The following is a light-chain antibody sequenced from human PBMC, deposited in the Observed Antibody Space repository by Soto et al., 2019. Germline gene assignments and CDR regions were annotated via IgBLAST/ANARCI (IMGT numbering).Light chain of an antibody. CDR2: GAS. CDR1: QDVSNN. V-gene: IGKV3D-11*01. J-gene: IGKJ1*01. CDR3: QQRSVWPWT. Sequence: EIVMTQSPSTLSVSLGEKATLSCKASQDVSNNLAWLQQKAGQAPRLLIYGASNRESGVSARFSGSGSGTDFTLTISSLEPEDFAVFYCQQRSVWPWTFGQGTKVDIK.